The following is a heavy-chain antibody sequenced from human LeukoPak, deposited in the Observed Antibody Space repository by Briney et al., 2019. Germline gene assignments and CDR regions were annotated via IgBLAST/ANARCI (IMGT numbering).Heavy chain of an antibody. Sequence: GGSLRLSCAASGFTFSDYYMSWIRQAPGKGLDLVSFISSSGTTIYYADSVKGRFTISRDNAKNSLYLQMNSLRAEDTAVYYCARVTGLETFDYWGRGTLVTVSS. J-gene: IGHJ4*02. CDR1: GFTFSDYY. V-gene: IGHV3-11*01. CDR2: ISSSGTTI. CDR3: ARVTGLETFDY.